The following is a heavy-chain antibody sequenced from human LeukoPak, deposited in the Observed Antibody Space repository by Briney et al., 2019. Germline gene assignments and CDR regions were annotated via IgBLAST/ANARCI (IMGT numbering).Heavy chain of an antibody. CDR1: GFTFSSYS. CDR3: AKDIGSGWYFDY. J-gene: IGHJ4*02. D-gene: IGHD6-19*01. CDR2: ISSSSSTI. Sequence: SGGSLRLSCAASGFTFSSYSMNWVRQAPGKGLEWVSYISSSSSTIYYADSVKGRFTISRDNSKNSLYLQMNSLRTEDTALYYCAKDIGSGWYFDYWGQGTLVTVSS. V-gene: IGHV3-48*04.